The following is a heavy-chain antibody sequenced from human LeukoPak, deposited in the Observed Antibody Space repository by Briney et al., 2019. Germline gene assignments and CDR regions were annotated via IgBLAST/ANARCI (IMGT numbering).Heavy chain of an antibody. CDR1: GYTFTSYA. J-gene: IGHJ6*03. D-gene: IGHD2-15*01. CDR2: ISTNTGNP. Sequence: GASVKVSCKASGYTFTSYAMNWVRQAPGQGLEWMGWISTNTGNPTYAQGFTGRFVFSLDTSVSTAYLQISSLKAEDTAVYYCARKSVAATPRDIVYQYSYVDVWGKGTTVTVSS. CDR3: ARKSVAATPRDIVYQYSYVDV. V-gene: IGHV7-4-1*02.